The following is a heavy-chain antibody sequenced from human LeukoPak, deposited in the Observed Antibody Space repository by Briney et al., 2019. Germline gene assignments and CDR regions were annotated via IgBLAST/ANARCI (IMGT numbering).Heavy chain of an antibody. Sequence: GALRLSCVALEFSFETYWMSWVRQAPGKGPEWVANINEDGSEKHYVGSVRGRFTISRDNADSSLHLQMNSLRPEDMAVYYCARGETMDVWGKGTTVTVSS. J-gene: IGHJ6*03. CDR1: EFSFETYW. V-gene: IGHV3-7*01. CDR3: ARGETMDV. D-gene: IGHD5-24*01. CDR2: INEDGSEK.